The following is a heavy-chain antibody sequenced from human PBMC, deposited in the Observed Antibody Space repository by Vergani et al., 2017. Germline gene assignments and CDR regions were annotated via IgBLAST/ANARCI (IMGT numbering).Heavy chain of an antibody. D-gene: IGHD3-10*01. J-gene: IGHJ5*02. CDR1: GYTFTSYA. Sequence: QVQLVQSGAEVKKPGASVKVSCKASGYTFTSYAMHWVRQAPGQRLEWMGWINAGNGNTKYSQKFQGRVTITRDTSASTAYMELGSLRSEDTAVYYCARGLWFGELSDIGHGFDPWGQGTLVTVSS. CDR3: ARGLWFGELSDIGHGFDP. CDR2: INAGNGNT. V-gene: IGHV1-3*01.